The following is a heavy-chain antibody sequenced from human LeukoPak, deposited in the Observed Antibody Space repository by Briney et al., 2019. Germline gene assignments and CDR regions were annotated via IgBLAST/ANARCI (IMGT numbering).Heavy chain of an antibody. CDR2: IGASGGNI. Sequence: GGSLRLSCEASGFTFNNYAMSWVRQAPGKGLEWVSSIGASGGNIFYADSVKGRFTISRDNSKNTLFLQMNSLRAEDTALYYCATHSPDYSIGPSYGSFDIWGQGTMVTVSS. D-gene: IGHD3-10*01. CDR3: ATHSPDYSIGPSYGSFDI. V-gene: IGHV3-23*01. CDR1: GFTFNNYA. J-gene: IGHJ3*02.